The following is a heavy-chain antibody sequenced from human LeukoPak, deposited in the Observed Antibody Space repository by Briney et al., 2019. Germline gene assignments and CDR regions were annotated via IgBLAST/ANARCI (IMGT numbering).Heavy chain of an antibody. CDR3: ARGTITFGGVFDY. J-gene: IGHJ4*02. V-gene: IGHV4-59*01. Sequence: SETLSLTRTVSGGSISSYYWSWIRQPPGKGLEWIGYIYYSGSTNYNPSLKSRVTISVDTSKNQFSLKLSSVTAADTAVYYCARGTITFGGVFDYWGQGTLVTVSS. D-gene: IGHD3-16*01. CDR1: GGSISSYY. CDR2: IYYSGST.